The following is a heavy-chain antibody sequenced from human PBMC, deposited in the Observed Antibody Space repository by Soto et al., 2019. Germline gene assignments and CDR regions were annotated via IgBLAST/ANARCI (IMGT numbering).Heavy chain of an antibody. Sequence: ATLSLTCTVSGGSISSSSYYWGWIRQPPGKGLEWIGSIYYSGSTYYNPSLKSRVTISVDTSKNQFSLKLSSVTAADTAVYYCARYATAMGTGYWGQGTLVTVSS. D-gene: IGHD5-18*01. J-gene: IGHJ4*02. V-gene: IGHV4-39*01. CDR2: IYYSGST. CDR1: GGSISSSSYY. CDR3: ARYATAMGTGY.